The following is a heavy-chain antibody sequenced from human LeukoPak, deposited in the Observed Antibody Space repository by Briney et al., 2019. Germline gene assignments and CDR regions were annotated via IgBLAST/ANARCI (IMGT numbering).Heavy chain of an antibody. CDR2: IYHSGSV. J-gene: IGHJ4*02. D-gene: IGHD4-17*01. Sequence: SETLSLTCTVSGYSISSGYYWGWIRQPPGKGLEWIGSIYHSGSVYFNPSLKSRVTISVDTSNNQFSLKLSSVTAADTAVYYCASTITVTTDYWGQGTLITVSS. CDR1: GYSISSGYY. CDR3: ASTITVTTDY. V-gene: IGHV4-38-2*02.